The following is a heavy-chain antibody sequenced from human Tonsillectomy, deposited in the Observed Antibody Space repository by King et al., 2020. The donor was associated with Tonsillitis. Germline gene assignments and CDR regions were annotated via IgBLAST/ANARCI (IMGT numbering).Heavy chain of an antibody. CDR1: GDSFSSYY. J-gene: IGHJ5*02. CDR2: INTSGST. Sequence: VQLQESGPGLVKPSETLSLTCSVSGDSFSSYYCSWIRQPAGKGLEWIGRINTSGSTNYNLSLKSRVTMSVDMSKNQFSLKLTSVTAADTAVYYCARDLYVGYPWGQGTLVTVSS. D-gene: IGHD2-15*01. V-gene: IGHV4-4*07. CDR3: ARDLYVGYP.